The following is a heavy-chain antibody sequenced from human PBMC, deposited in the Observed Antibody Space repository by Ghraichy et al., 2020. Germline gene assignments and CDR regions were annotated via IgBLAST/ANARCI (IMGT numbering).Heavy chain of an antibody. CDR3: ARDYYCGGDCYQLDY. CDR1: GYTFTSYY. J-gene: IGHJ4*02. CDR2: INPSGGST. V-gene: IGHV1-46*01. Sequence: ASVKVSCKASGYTFTSYYMHWVRQAPGQGLEWMGIINPSGGSTSYAQKFQGRVTMTRDTSTSTVYMELSSLRSEDTAVYYCARDYYCGGDCYQLDYWGQGTLVTVSS. D-gene: IGHD2-21*02.